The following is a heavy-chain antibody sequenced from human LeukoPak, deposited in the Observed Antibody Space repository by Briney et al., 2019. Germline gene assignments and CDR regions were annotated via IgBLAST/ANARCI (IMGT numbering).Heavy chain of an antibody. CDR2: IYYSGST. Sequence: SETLSLTCTVSGGSISSSSYYWGWIRQPPGKGLEWIGSIYYSGSTYYNPSLKSRVTISVDTSKNQFSLKLSSVTAADTAVYYCATVLRGVPPDPGYYYYYMDVWGKGTTVTVSS. D-gene: IGHD4-17*01. J-gene: IGHJ6*03. CDR1: GGSISSSSYY. V-gene: IGHV4-39*07. CDR3: ATVLRGVPPDPGYYYYYMDV.